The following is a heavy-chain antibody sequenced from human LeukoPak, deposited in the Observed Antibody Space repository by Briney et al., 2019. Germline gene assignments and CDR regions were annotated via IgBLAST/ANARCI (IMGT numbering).Heavy chain of an antibody. Sequence: GESLKISCKGSGYSFTSYWIGWVRQMPGKGLEWMGIIYPGDSDTRYSPSFQGQVTISADKSISTAYLQWSSLKASNTAMYYCARRGAYYDSSGYYTAPDYWGQGTLVTVSS. CDR1: GYSFTSYW. CDR3: ARRGAYYDSSGYYTAPDY. V-gene: IGHV5-51*01. D-gene: IGHD3-22*01. CDR2: IYPGDSDT. J-gene: IGHJ4*02.